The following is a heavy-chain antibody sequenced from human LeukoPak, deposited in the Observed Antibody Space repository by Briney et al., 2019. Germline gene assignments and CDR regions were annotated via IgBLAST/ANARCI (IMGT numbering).Heavy chain of an antibody. D-gene: IGHD6-19*01. CDR2: ISYDGSNK. CDR3: ARDLQVGQWLGDNAFDI. V-gene: IGHV3-30-3*01. CDR1: GFTFSSYA. Sequence: GGSLRLSCAASGFTFSSYAMHWVRQAPGKGLEWVAVISYDGSNKYYADSVKGRFTISRDNSKNTLYLQMYSLRAEDTAVYYCARDLQVGQWLGDNAFDIWGQGTMVTVSS. J-gene: IGHJ3*02.